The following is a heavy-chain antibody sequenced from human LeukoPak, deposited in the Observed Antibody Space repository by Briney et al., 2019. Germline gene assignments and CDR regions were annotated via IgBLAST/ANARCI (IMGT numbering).Heavy chain of an antibody. CDR3: AREVAATGFDY. V-gene: IGHV3-48*03. CDR1: GFTFSSYE. CDR2: ISSSVITI. D-gene: IGHD6-19*01. Sequence: AGGSLRLSCAASGFTFSSYEMNWVRQAPGKGLEWVSYISSSVITIYYADSVKGRFTISRDNAKNSLYLQMNSLRAEDTAIYYCAREVAATGFDYWGQGTLVTVSS. J-gene: IGHJ4*02.